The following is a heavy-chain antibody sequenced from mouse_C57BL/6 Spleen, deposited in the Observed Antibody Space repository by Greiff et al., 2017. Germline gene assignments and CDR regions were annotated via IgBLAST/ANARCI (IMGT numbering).Heavy chain of an antibody. V-gene: IGHV1-5*01. CDR3: TPDYYGSIWYFDV. D-gene: IGHD1-1*01. CDR2: IYPGNSDT. Sequence: EVQLQQSGTVLARPGASVKMSCKTSGYTFTSYWMHWVKQRPGQGLEWIGAIYPGNSDTSYNQKFKGKAKLTAVTSASTAYMELSSLTNEDSAVYYCTPDYYGSIWYFDVWGTGTTVTVSS. CDR1: GYTFTSYW. J-gene: IGHJ1*03.